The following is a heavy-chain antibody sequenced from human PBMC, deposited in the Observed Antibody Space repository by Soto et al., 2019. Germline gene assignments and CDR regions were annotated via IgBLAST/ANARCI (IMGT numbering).Heavy chain of an antibody. V-gene: IGHV3-7*01. CDR1: GFTFSSYW. CDR3: ARGDRITMVRGVRPFDY. Sequence: GGSLRLSCAASGFTFSSYWMSWVRQAPGKGLEWVANIKQDGSEKYYVDSVKGRFTISRDNAKNSLYLQMNSLRAEDTAVYYCARGDRITMVRGVRPFDYWGQGTLVTVSS. J-gene: IGHJ4*02. D-gene: IGHD3-10*01. CDR2: IKQDGSEK.